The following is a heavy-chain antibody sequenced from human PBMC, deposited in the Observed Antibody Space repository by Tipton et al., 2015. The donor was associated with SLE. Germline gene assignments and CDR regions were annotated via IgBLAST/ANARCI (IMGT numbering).Heavy chain of an antibody. CDR3: AKAAGCSSSWYCGGWFDP. CDR2: VNHSGST. CDR1: GGSFSSYY. V-gene: IGHV4-34*01. J-gene: IGHJ5*02. Sequence: LRLSCAVYGGSFSSYYWSWIRQPPGKGLEWIGEVNHSGSTNYNPSLKSRVTISVDSSKNQFSLKLSSVTAADTAVYYCAKAAGCSSSWYCGGWFDPWGQGTLVTVSS. D-gene: IGHD6-13*01.